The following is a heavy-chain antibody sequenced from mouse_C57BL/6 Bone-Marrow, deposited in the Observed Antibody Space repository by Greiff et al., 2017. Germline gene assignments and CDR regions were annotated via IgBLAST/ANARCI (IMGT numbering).Heavy chain of an antibody. CDR3: ARGGYGSSYGFGC. Sequence: EVKLMESGGGLVKPGGSLKLSCAASGFTFSSYAMSWVRQTPEKRLEWVATISDGGSYTYYPDNVKGRFTISRDNAKNNLYLQMSHLKSEDTAMYYSARGGYGSSYGFGCWGQGTALTVSS. V-gene: IGHV5-4*03. CDR1: GFTFSSYA. J-gene: IGHJ2*01. CDR2: ISDGGSYT. D-gene: IGHD1-1*01.